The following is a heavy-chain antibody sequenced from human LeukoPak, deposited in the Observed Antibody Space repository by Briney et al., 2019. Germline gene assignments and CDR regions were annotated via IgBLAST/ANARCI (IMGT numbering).Heavy chain of an antibody. D-gene: IGHD6-19*01. J-gene: IGHJ4*02. CDR3: ARGRVSSGWYRDY. CDR1: GGSFSGYY. CDR2: INHSGST. V-gene: IGHV4-34*01. Sequence: SETLSLTCGVYGGSFSGYYWGWIRQPPGKGLEWIGEINHSGSTNYNPSLKSRVTISVDTSKNQFSLKLSSVTAADTAVYYCARGRVSSGWYRDYWGQGTLVTVSS.